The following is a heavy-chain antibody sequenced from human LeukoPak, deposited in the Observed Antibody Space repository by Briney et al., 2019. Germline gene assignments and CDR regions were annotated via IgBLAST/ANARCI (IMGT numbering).Heavy chain of an antibody. V-gene: IGHV5-51*01. D-gene: IGHD4-17*01. CDR3: ARMQSAVTTY. CDR1: GYKFTNYW. CDR2: IYPGDSDT. J-gene: IGHJ4*02. Sequence: GESLKISCKGSGYKFTNYWIGWVRPMPGKGLEWMGVIYPGDSDTRYSPSFQGQVTISADKSISTAYLQWSSLKASDTAMYYCARMQSAVTTYWGQGTLVTVSS.